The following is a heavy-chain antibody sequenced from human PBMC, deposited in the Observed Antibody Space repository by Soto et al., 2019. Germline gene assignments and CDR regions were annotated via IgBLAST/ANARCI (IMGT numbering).Heavy chain of an antibody. Sequence: QVQLVQSGAEVKKPGASVKVSCKASGYTFTSYGISWVRQAPGQGLERMGWISAYNGNTNYAQKLQGRVTMTTDTSTSTAYMELRSLRSDDTAVYYCATNRIIAAAGGYYYYGMDVWGQGTTVTVSS. J-gene: IGHJ6*02. CDR2: ISAYNGNT. D-gene: IGHD6-13*01. CDR1: GYTFTSYG. V-gene: IGHV1-18*01. CDR3: ATNRIIAAAGGYYYYGMDV.